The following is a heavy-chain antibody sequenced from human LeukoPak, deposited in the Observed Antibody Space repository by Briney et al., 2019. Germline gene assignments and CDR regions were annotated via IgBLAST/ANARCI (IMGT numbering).Heavy chain of an antibody. CDR3: AKVRGYYDSSGYLDY. V-gene: IGHV3-23*01. Sequence: GGSLRLSCAASGYTFSSYAMSWVRQVPGKGPEWVSAISGSGGSTYYADSVKGRFTISRDNSKNTLYLQMNSLRAEDTAIYYSAKVRGYYDSSGYLDYWGQGTLVTVSS. J-gene: IGHJ4*02. CDR2: ISGSGGST. D-gene: IGHD3-22*01. CDR1: GYTFSSYA.